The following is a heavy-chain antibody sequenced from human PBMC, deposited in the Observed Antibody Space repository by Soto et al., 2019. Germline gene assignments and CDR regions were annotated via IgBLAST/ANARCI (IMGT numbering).Heavy chain of an antibody. Sequence: LRLSCAASGFTFSSYGMHWVRQAPGKGLEWVAVISYDGSNKYYADSVKGRFTISRDNSKNTLYLQMNSLRAEDTAVYYCAKDRIGATVGILYYYGMDVWGQGTTVTVSS. J-gene: IGHJ6*02. CDR3: AKDRIGATVGILYYYGMDV. V-gene: IGHV3-30*18. D-gene: IGHD4-4*01. CDR1: GFTFSSYG. CDR2: ISYDGSNK.